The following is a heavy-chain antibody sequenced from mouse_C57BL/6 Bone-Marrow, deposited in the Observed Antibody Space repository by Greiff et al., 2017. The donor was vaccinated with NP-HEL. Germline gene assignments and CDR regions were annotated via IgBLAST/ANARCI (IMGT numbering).Heavy chain of an antibody. CDR3: ARSGYYGSSPPWFAY. CDR2: IYPGSGST. Sequence: QVQLKQPGAELVKPGASVKMSCKASGYTFTSYWITWVKQRPGQGLEWIGDIYPGSGSTNYNEKFKSKATLTVDTSSSTAYMQLSSLTSEDSAVYYCARSGYYGSSPPWFAYWGQGTLVTVSA. J-gene: IGHJ3*01. CDR1: GYTFTSYW. V-gene: IGHV1-55*01. D-gene: IGHD1-1*01.